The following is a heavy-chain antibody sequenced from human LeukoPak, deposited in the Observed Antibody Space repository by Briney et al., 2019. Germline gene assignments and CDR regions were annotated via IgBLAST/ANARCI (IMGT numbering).Heavy chain of an antibody. J-gene: IGHJ4*02. Sequence: PSETLSLTCTVSGVSINGYYWNWIRQPPGKGLEWIGYIYYSGSTNYNPSLKSRVTISVDTSKNHFSLKLSSVTAADTAVYYCARVTTVAGSDYFDYWGQGTPVTVSS. CDR2: IYYSGST. CDR1: GVSINGYY. D-gene: IGHD6-19*01. CDR3: ARVTTVAGSDYFDY. V-gene: IGHV4-59*01.